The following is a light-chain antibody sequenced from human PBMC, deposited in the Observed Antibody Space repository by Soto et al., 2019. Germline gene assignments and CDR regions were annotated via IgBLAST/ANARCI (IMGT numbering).Light chain of an antibody. CDR1: NIGTKN. J-gene: IGLJ2*01. CDR2: NDN. CDR3: QVWDTSTAF. V-gene: IGLV3-9*01. Sequence: SYELTQPLSVSVALGQTARIPCGGTNIGTKNVHWYQQKPGQAPVLVIYNDNSRPSGIPERVSGSNSGSMATLTISRAQAGDEADYYCQVWDTSTAFFGGGTKLTVL.